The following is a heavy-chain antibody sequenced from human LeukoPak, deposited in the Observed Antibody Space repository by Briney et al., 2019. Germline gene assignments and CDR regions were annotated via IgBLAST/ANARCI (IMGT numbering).Heavy chain of an antibody. Sequence: ASVKFSCKASGYTFTSYYMHWVRQAPGQGLEWMGIINPSGGSTSYAQKFQGRVTMTRDTSTSTVYMELSSLRSEDTAVYYCARGKLEGHYGDYVPYYFDYWGQGTLVTVSS. D-gene: IGHD4-17*01. V-gene: IGHV1-46*01. CDR1: GYTFTSYY. CDR2: INPSGGST. CDR3: ARGKLEGHYGDYVPYYFDY. J-gene: IGHJ4*02.